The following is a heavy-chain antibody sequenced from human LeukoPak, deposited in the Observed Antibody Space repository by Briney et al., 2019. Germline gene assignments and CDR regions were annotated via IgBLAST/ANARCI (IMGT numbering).Heavy chain of an antibody. J-gene: IGHJ6*03. Sequence: PGGSLRLSCAASGFTFNSHGMHWVRQAPGKGLEWAAFIRYDGSDKYYADSVKGRLTISRDNSKNTLYLQMSSLRAEDTAVYYCAKGSYYCSSSSCPQYYYYMDVWGKGTTVTVSS. CDR2: IRYDGSDK. V-gene: IGHV3-30*02. CDR1: GFTFNSHG. CDR3: AKGSYYCSSSSCPQYYYYMDV. D-gene: IGHD2-2*01.